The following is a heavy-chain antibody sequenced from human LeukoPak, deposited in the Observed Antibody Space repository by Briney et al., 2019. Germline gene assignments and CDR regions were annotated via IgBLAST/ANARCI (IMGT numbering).Heavy chain of an antibody. D-gene: IGHD4-23*01. CDR3: ARHYGGSYYFDY. CDR2: IYYSGST. Sequence: PSETLSLTCSVSGGSISSYYWSWIRQPPGKGLEWIGYIYYSGSTNYNPSLKSRVTISVDTSKNQFSLKLSSVTAADTAVYYCARHYGGSYYFDYWGQGTLVTVSS. J-gene: IGHJ4*02. CDR1: GGSISSYY. V-gene: IGHV4-59*08.